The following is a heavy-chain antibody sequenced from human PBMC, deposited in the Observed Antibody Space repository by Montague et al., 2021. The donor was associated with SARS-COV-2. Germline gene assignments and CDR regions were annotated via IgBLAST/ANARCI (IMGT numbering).Heavy chain of an antibody. Sequence: SETLSLTCAVYGGSFSDYHWTWIRQSPGEALEWIGQINYGGSTRSNPSPKSRVTISIDPSKNQFSLKLTSVTAADTAVYYCARGAPGYWGQGTLVTVSS. D-gene: IGHD1-1*01. V-gene: IGHV4-34*01. CDR1: GGSFSDYH. CDR2: INYGGST. J-gene: IGHJ4*02. CDR3: ARGAPGY.